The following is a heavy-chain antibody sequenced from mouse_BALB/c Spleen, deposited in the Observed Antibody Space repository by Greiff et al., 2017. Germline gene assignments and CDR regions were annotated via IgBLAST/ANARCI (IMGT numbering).Heavy chain of an antibody. Sequence: VQLQQSGAELAKPGASVKMSCKASGYTFTSYWMHWVKQRPGQGLEWIGYINPSTGYTEYNQKFKDKATLNVDKSSNTAYMQLSSLTSEDSAVYYCARSYYGNPFDYWGQGTTLTVSS. V-gene: IGHV1-7*01. J-gene: IGHJ2*01. CDR1: GYTFTSYW. D-gene: IGHD2-10*01. CDR2: INPSTGYT. CDR3: ARSYYGNPFDY.